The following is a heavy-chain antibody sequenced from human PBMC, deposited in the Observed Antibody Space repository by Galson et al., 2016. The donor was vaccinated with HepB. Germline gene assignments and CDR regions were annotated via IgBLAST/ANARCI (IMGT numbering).Heavy chain of an antibody. J-gene: IGHJ6*01. CDR3: ARDAQQLLRGYYYGMDV. CDR1: GFTFSKYG. CDR2: IWYDGSSK. V-gene: IGHV3-33*01. Sequence: SLRLSCAASGFTFSKYGMHWVRQAPGKGLEWVAGIWYDGSSKNYADSVKGRFIIFRDNSRNTLYLEMNGLRAEDTAVYYCARDAQQLLRGYYYGMDVWGQGTTVTVSS. D-gene: IGHD1-1*01.